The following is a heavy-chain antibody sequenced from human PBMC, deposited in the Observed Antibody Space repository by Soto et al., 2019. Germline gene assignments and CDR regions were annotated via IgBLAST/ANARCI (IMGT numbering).Heavy chain of an antibody. V-gene: IGHV4-59*01. CDR2: IYYSGST. CDR3: ARGHCSGGSCYPPSVDV. J-gene: IGHJ6*04. Sequence: SETLSLTCTVSGGSISSYYWSWIRQPPGKGLEWIGYIYYSGSTNYNPSLKSRVTISVDTSKNQFSLKLSSVTAADTAVYCCARGHCSGGSCYPPSVDVWGKGTTVTVSS. CDR1: GGSISSYY. D-gene: IGHD2-15*01.